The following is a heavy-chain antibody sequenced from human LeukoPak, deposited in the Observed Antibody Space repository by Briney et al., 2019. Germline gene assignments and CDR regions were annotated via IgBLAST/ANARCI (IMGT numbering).Heavy chain of an antibody. Sequence: PGGSLRLSCAASGFTFSSYSMNWVRQAPGKGLEWVSSISSSSSYIYYADSVKGRFTISRDNAKNSLYLQMNSLRAEDTAVYYCARVSHPGKRVAFDIWGQGTMVTVSS. CDR1: GFTFSSYS. CDR3: ARVSHPGKRVAFDI. D-gene: IGHD1-26*01. J-gene: IGHJ3*02. V-gene: IGHV3-21*01. CDR2: ISSSSSYI.